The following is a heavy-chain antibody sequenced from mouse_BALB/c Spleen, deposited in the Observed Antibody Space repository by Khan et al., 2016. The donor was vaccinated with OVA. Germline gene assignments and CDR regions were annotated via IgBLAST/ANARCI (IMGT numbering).Heavy chain of an antibody. CDR3: VRSPIPPYHFDY. J-gene: IGHJ2*01. CDR2: INPSSGYT. CDR1: GYTFTNYT. Sequence: QVQLKESGAELARPGASVKMSCKASGYTFTNYTIHWVKQRPGQGLEWIGYINPSSGYTNYNQNYNDKATLTTDRSSSTAYMQLSRLTSDDSAVYNGVRSPIPPYHFDYWGQGTTLTVSS. V-gene: IGHV1-4*01.